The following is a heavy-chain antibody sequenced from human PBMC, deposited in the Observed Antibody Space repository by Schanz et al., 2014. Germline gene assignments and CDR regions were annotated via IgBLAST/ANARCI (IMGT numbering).Heavy chain of an antibody. Sequence: VKLVESGGGLVQPGGSLRLSCAASGFTFSNHGMHWVRQSPGKGLEWVALIWYDGSNEYYADSVKGRFTISRDNPKKTLYLQMNSLRAEDTAVYYCARGVRIDYWGQGTLVTVSS. CDR2: IWYDGSNE. CDR1: GFTFSNHG. CDR3: ARGVRIDY. V-gene: IGHV3-33*01. J-gene: IGHJ4*02. D-gene: IGHD3-3*01.